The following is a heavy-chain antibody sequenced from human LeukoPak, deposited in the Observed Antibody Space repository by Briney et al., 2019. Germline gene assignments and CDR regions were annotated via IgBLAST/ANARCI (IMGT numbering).Heavy chain of an antibody. CDR2: ISGSGGST. CDR3: AKSSGYYDNSGYGAFDI. CDR1: GFTFSSYA. Sequence: PGGSLRLSYAASGFTFSSYAMSWVRQAPGKGLEWVSAISGSGGSTYYADSVKGRFTISRDNSKNTLYLQMDSLRAEDTAAYYCAKSSGYYDNSGYGAFDIWGQGTMVTVSS. D-gene: IGHD3-22*01. V-gene: IGHV3-23*01. J-gene: IGHJ3*02.